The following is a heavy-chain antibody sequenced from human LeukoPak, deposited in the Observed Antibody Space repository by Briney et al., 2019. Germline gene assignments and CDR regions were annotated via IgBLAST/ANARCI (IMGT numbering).Heavy chain of an antibody. J-gene: IGHJ6*03. CDR2: MNPNSGNT. CDR3: ARDASWYSSSWYYYYYYMDV. D-gene: IGHD6-13*01. Sequence: GASVKVSCKASGYTFTSYDINWVRQATGQGLEWMGWMNPNSGNTGYAQKFQGRVTITRNTSISTAYMELSSLRSEDTAVYYCARDASWYSSSWYYYYYYMDVWGKGTTVTISS. V-gene: IGHV1-8*03. CDR1: GYTFTSYD.